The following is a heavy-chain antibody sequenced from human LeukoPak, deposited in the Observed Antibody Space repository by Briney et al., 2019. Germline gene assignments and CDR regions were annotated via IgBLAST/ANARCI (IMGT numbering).Heavy chain of an antibody. D-gene: IGHD2-15*01. V-gene: IGHV3-33*01. CDR3: ARDFGEYCSGGSCLIYYYYGMDV. J-gene: IGHJ6*02. Sequence: GRSLRLSCAASGFTFSSYGMQWVRQAPGKGLEWVAVIWYDGSNKYYADSVKGRFTISRDNSKNTLYLQMNSLRAEDTAVYYCARDFGEYCSGGSCLIYYYYGMDVWGQGTAVTVSS. CDR1: GFTFSSYG. CDR2: IWYDGSNK.